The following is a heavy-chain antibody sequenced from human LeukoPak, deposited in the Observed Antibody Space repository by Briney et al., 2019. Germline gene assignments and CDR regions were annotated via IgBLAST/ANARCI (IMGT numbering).Heavy chain of an antibody. J-gene: IGHJ4*02. CDR2: INEDGSEK. CDR3: ASMGGFYFDF. CDR1: GFPFTNYA. Sequence: GGSLRLSCAASGFPFTNYAMSWVRQAPGKGLEWVANINEDGSEKYYVDSLKGRFTISRDNAKNSLYLQMNSLRDEDTAVYFCASMGGFYFDFWGQGTLVTVSS. D-gene: IGHD3-16*01. V-gene: IGHV3-7*01.